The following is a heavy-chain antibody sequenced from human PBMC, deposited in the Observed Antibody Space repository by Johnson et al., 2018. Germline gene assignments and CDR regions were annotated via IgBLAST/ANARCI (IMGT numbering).Heavy chain of an antibody. CDR2: ISWNSGSI. D-gene: IGHD6-19*01. Sequence: VQLVESGGGLVQPGRSLRLSCAASGFTLDDYAMHWVRQAPGKGLEWFSGISWNSGSIGYADAVEGRFTISRDNAKNSRYRQMNSLRAEDTALYYCAKDLGSSGWYRVSYFQHWGQGTLVTVSS. J-gene: IGHJ1*01. CDR3: AKDLGSSGWYRVSYFQH. V-gene: IGHV3-9*01. CDR1: GFTLDDYA.